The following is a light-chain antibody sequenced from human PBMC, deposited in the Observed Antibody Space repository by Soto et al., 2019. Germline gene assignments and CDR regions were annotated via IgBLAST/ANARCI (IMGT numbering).Light chain of an antibody. CDR2: GAS. J-gene: IGKJ4*01. CDR3: QQYSNSLT. CDR1: QSVSGNY. Sequence: IVLTQSPGTLSLSPGERATLSCRARQSVSGNYLAWYQQKPGQAPRLLIHGASSRATGIPDRFSGSGSGTDFTLTITRLEPEYFAVYYCQQYSNSLTFGGGTKVEMK. V-gene: IGKV3-20*01.